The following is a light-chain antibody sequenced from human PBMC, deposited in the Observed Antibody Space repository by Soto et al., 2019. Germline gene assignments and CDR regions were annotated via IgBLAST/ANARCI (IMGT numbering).Light chain of an antibody. CDR3: CSYTSNITPYV. V-gene: IGLV2-14*01. J-gene: IGLJ1*01. Sequence: QSALTQPASVSWSPGQSITISRTGTSSDIGGHNDVSWYQQHPGKAPKLLIYGVSNRPSGVSYRFTASKSGNTASLTISGLQAEDESDYYCCSYTSNITPYVFGTGTKVTVL. CDR2: GVS. CDR1: SSDIGGHND.